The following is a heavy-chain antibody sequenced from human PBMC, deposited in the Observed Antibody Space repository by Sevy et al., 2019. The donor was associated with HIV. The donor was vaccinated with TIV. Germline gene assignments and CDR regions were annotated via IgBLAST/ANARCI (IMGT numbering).Heavy chain of an antibody. CDR3: TRDRGGEYCSGGSCYPGSDYYYYGMDV. CDR1: GFTFGDYA. V-gene: IGHV3-49*03. J-gene: IGHJ6*02. Sequence: GGSLRLSCTASGFTFGDYAMSWFRQAPGKGLEWVGFIRSKAYGGTTEYAASVKGRFTISRDDSKSIAYLQMNSLKTEDTAGYYCTRDRGGEYCSGGSCYPGSDYYYYGMDVWGQGTTVTVSS. CDR2: IRSKAYGGTT. D-gene: IGHD2-15*01.